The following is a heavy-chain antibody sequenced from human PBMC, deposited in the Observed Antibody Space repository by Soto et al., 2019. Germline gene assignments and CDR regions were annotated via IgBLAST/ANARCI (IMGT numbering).Heavy chain of an antibody. CDR3: VRERPYYDNREGGWFDP. CDR1: GYTFTSNG. CDR2: ISGHNGTT. Sequence: QVELVQSGAEVKKPGASVKVSCRTSGYTFTSNGISWVRQAPGQGLEWMGWISGHNGTTNYARKVQARVTMTTDTSTKTSFMELRMLRSDDSAVYYCVRERPYYDNREGGWFDPWGQGTLVTVSS. D-gene: IGHD3-22*01. J-gene: IGHJ5*02. V-gene: IGHV1-18*01.